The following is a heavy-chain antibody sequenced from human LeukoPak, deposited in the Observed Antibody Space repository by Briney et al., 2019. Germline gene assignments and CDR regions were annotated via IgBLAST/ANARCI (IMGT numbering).Heavy chain of an antibody. CDR2: ITWNSDNI. CDR3: ARDPGGSYPYYFDY. Sequence: GGSLRLSCAASGFTFDDYAMHWVRQAPGKGLEWVSGITWNSDNIEYADSVKGRFTISRDNAKNSLYLQMNSLRAEDTAVYYCARDPGGSYPYYFDYWGQGTLVTVSS. CDR1: GFTFDDYA. V-gene: IGHV3-9*01. J-gene: IGHJ4*02. D-gene: IGHD1-26*01.